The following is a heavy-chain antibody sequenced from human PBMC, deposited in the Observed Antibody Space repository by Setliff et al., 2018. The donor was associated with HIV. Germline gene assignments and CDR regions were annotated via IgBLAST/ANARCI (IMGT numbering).Heavy chain of an antibody. CDR3: ARDGSGKHDH. D-gene: IGHD3-10*01. V-gene: IGHV4-59*01. CDR2: ISYPGST. J-gene: IGHJ4*02. Sequence: TLSLTCTVSGASISSYYWSWIRQPPGKGLEWIGYISYPGSTNYNPSLKSRVTISVDTSKNQFSLNLSSVTAADTAVYYCARDGSGKHDHWGQGTLVTVSS. CDR1: GASISSYY.